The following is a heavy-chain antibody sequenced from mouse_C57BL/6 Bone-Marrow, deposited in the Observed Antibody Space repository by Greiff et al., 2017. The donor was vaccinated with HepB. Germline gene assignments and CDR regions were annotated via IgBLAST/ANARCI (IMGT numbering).Heavy chain of an antibody. CDR1: GFTFSSYG. J-gene: IGHJ1*03. D-gene: IGHD1-1*01. V-gene: IGHV5-6*02. CDR2: ISSGGSYT. Sequence: EVKLMESGGDLVKPGGSLKLSCAASGFTFSSYGMYWVRQTPDKRLEWVATISSGGSYTYYPDSVKGRFTISRDNAKNTLYLQMSSLKSEDTAMYYCARRGTTVDVWGTGTTVTVSS. CDR3: ARRGTTVDV.